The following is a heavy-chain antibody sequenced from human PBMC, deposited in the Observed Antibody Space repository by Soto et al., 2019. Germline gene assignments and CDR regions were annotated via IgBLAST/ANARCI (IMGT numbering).Heavy chain of an antibody. CDR2: FDPEDGET. CDR3: ATKGRGTVPYYDFWSHFDY. V-gene: IGHV1-24*01. D-gene: IGHD3-3*01. J-gene: IGHJ4*02. Sequence: ASVKVSCKVSGYTLTELSMHWLRQAPGKGLEWMGGFDPEDGETIYAQKFQGRVTMTEDTSTDTAYMELSSLRSEDTAVYYCATKGRGTVPYYDFWSHFDYWGQGTLVTVSS. CDR1: GYTLTELS.